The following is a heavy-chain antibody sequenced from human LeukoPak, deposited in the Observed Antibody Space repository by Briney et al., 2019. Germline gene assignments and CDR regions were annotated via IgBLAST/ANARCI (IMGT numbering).Heavy chain of an antibody. CDR1: GGSISSGGYY. J-gene: IGHJ6*03. CDR3: ARGIAAPGSYYMDV. Sequence: PSQTLSLTCTVSGGSISSGGYYWSWIRQPPGKGLEWIGYIYHSGSTYYNPSLKSRVTISVDRSKNQFSLKLSSVTAADTAVYYCARGIAAPGSYYMDVWGKGTTVTVSS. CDR2: IYHSGST. V-gene: IGHV4-30-2*01. D-gene: IGHD6-13*01.